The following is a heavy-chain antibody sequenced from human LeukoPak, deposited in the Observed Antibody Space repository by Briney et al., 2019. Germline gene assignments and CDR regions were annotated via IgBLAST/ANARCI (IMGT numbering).Heavy chain of an antibody. Sequence: GGSVKLSCKASGGTFSIYAISWVRQAPGQGLEWMGRIIPIIGIANYAQKFQGRVTITAHKSTSTAYMELSSRRSEDTAVYYCEYGAGAFDIWGQRTMVTVSS. J-gene: IGHJ3*02. CDR3: EYGAGAFDI. CDR2: IIPIIGIA. D-gene: IGHD4-17*01. CDR1: GGTFSIYA. V-gene: IGHV1-69*04.